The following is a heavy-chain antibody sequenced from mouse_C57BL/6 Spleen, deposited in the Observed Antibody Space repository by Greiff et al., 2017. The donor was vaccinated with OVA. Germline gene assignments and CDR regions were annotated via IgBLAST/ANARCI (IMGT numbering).Heavy chain of an antibody. CDR2: IDPENGDT. Sequence: EVQLQQSGAELVRPGASVKLSCTASGFNIKDDYMHWVKQRPEQGLEWIGWIDPENGDTKYASKFQGKATITADTSSNTAYLQLSSLTSEDTAVYYCTYDYDRYYYSMDYWGQGTSVTVSS. V-gene: IGHV14-4*01. CDR1: GFNIKDDY. J-gene: IGHJ4*01. CDR3: TYDYDRYYYSMDY. D-gene: IGHD2-4*01.